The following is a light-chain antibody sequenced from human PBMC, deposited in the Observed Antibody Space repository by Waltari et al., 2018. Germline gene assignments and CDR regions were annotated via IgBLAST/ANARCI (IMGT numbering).Light chain of an antibody. CDR2: GNS. J-gene: IGLJ3*02. CDR3: STWDYRLGGWV. Sequence: QSALTQEASVSGTVGQEGTLSCPGKRDNVGSYAVGWYQQISHGAPKTVMLGNSLPSGIPDRFSASKSGTTASLTISGLQPEDEADYYCSTWDYRLGGWVFGGGTKLTVL. CDR1: RDNVGSYA. V-gene: IGLV1-44*01.